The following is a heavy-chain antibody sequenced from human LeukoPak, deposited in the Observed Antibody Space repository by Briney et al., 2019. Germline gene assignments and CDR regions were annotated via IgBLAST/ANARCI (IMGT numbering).Heavy chain of an antibody. CDR3: ARELYSGSYFY. Sequence: GGALQISCKGSGCSFTTYWIVWVRRMPGKGREGMGIIYPGDSDTRYSPSFQGQVTISADKSISTAYLQWSSLKTSDTAMYYCARELYSGSYFYWGQGTLVTVSS. CDR2: IYPGDSDT. V-gene: IGHV5-51*01. J-gene: IGHJ4*02. D-gene: IGHD1-26*01. CDR1: GCSFTTYW.